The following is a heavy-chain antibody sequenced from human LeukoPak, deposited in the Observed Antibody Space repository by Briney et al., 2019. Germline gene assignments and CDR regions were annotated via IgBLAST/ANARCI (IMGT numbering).Heavy chain of an antibody. CDR3: ARANTPHYYDSSGRFDY. CDR1: GGTVSSYA. D-gene: IGHD3-22*01. J-gene: IGHJ4*02. CDR2: IIPIFGTA. Sequence: SVKVSCKASGGTVSSYAISWVRQTPGQGLEWMGGIIPIFGTANYAQKFQGRVTITADESTSTAYMELSSLRSEDTAVYYCARANTPHYYDSSGRFDYWGQGTLVTVSS. V-gene: IGHV1-69*13.